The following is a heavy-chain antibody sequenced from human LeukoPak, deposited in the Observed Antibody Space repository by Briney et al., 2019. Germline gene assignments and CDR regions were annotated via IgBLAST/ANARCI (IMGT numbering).Heavy chain of an antibody. D-gene: IGHD3-3*02. CDR1: GFTFSDYY. J-gene: IGHJ4*02. CDR2: ISSSGSTI. CDR3: ARDSAFAFQVCDY. V-gene: IGHV3-11*01. Sequence: PGGSLRLSCAASGFTFSDYYMSWIRQAPGKGLEWVSYISSSGSTIYYADSVKGRFTISRDNAKNSLYLQMNGLRAEDTAVYYCARDSAFAFQVCDYWGQGTLVTVSS.